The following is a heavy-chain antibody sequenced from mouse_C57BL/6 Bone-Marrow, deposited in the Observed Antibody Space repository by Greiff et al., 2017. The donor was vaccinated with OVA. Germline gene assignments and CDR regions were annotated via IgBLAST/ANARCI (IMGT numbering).Heavy chain of an antibody. D-gene: IGHD1-1*01. V-gene: IGHV1-7*01. CDR3: TSHYYGSRHWYFDV. CDR2: INPSSGYT. Sequence: VQRVESGAELAKPGASVKLSCKASGYTFTSYWMHWVKQRPGQGLEWIGYINPSSGYTKYNQKFKDKATLTADKSSNTAYLQLSSLTSEDTAVYYCTSHYYGSRHWYFDVWGTVTTVTVSS. J-gene: IGHJ1*03. CDR1: GYTFTSYW.